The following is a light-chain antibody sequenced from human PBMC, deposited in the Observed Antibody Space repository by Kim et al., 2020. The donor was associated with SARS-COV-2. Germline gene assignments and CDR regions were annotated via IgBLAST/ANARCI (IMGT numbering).Light chain of an antibody. CDR3: QQYYTYPRT. V-gene: IGKV1-8*01. Sequence: AAVRDGVTIACRASQGISSYLAWYQQKPGKAPNLLIYAASTLQSGVPSRFSGSGSGADFTLTISCLQSEDFATYYCQQYYTYPRTFGQGTKVDIK. J-gene: IGKJ1*01. CDR2: AAS. CDR1: QGISSY.